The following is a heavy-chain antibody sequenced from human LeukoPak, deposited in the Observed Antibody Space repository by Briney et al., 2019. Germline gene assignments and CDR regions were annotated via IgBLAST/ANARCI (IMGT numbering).Heavy chain of an antibody. Sequence: SETLSLTCAVYGGSFSDYYWSWIRQPPGKGLEWIGEINHSGSTNYNPSLKSRVTISVDTSKNQFSLKLSSVTAADTAVYYCARDGVVDYYGSGSSWGQGTLVTVSS. CDR1: GGSFSDYY. CDR2: INHSGST. J-gene: IGHJ5*02. V-gene: IGHV4-34*01. D-gene: IGHD3-10*01. CDR3: ARDGVVDYYGSGSS.